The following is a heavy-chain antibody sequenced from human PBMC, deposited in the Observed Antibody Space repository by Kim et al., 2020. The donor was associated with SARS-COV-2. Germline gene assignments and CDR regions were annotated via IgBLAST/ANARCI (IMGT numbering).Heavy chain of an antibody. J-gene: IGHJ4*02. D-gene: IGHD2-8*02. V-gene: IGHV3-74*01. Sequence: DHGGIGTSSAASVKGRFTISRDTAKNILYLQMNSLTAEDTAVYYCGTVFEHWGQGTLVTVSS. CDR3: GTVFEH. CDR2: DHGGIGT.